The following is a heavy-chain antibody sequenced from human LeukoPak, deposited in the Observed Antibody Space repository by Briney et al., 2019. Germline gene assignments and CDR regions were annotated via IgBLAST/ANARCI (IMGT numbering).Heavy chain of an antibody. CDR3: ARGVPAAIRYFQH. V-gene: IGHV1-46*03. D-gene: IGHD2-2*01. CDR1: GYTFTSYY. Sequence: ASVKVSCKASGYTFTSYYMHWVRQAPGQGLEWMGIINPSGGSTSYAQKFQGRVTMTRDTSTRTVYMELSSLKSEDTAVYYCARGVPAAIRYFQHWGQGTLVTVSS. CDR2: INPSGGST. J-gene: IGHJ1*01.